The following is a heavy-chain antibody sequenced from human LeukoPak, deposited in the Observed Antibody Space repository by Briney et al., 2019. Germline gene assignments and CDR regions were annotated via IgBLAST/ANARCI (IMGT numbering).Heavy chain of an antibody. CDR1: GYTFTDYY. CDR3: ARGPSSGAFDI. CDR2: IDPDSGGT. D-gene: IGHD6-6*01. J-gene: IGHJ3*02. V-gene: IGHV1-2*06. Sequence: ASVKVSCKASGYTFTDYYMHWLRQAPGQGLEWMGRIDPDSGGTRSAHKFLGRVTVTRDTSISTVYMELRWLMSDDAAVYYCARGPSSGAFDIWGQGKMVTVSS.